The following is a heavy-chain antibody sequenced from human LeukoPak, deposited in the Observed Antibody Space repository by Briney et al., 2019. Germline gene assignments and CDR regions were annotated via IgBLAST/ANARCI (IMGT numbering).Heavy chain of an antibody. V-gene: IGHV1-24*01. CDR1: GYTLTELS. Sequence: GASVKVSCKVSGYTLTELSMHWVRQAPGKGLEWMGGFDPEDGETIYAQKFQGRVTMTEDTSTDTAYMELSSLRSEDTAVYYCATVGGGKYYYDSIHCDYWGQGTLVTVSS. D-gene: IGHD3-22*01. CDR2: FDPEDGET. J-gene: IGHJ4*02. CDR3: ATVGGGKYYYDSIHCDY.